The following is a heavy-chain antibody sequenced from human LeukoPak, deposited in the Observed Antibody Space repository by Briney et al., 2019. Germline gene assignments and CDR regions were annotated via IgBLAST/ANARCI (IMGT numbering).Heavy chain of an antibody. V-gene: IGHV4-30-2*01. Sequence: SETLSLTCTVSGGSISSDGYYWSWIRQPPGKGPEWIGHIQHTGGTHYNSSLKSRVTISADRSKNQFSLKLNSVTAADTAVYYCARKWFGELLRWFDPWGQGTLVTVSS. J-gene: IGHJ5*02. D-gene: IGHD3-10*01. CDR3: ARKWFGELLRWFDP. CDR1: GGSISSDGYY. CDR2: IQHTGGT.